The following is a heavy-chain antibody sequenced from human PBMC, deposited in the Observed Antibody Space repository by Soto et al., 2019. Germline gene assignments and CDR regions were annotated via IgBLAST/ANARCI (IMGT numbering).Heavy chain of an antibody. J-gene: IGHJ4*02. D-gene: IGHD2-15*01. CDR3: ASLLFDY. CDR1: GGSISSSNW. V-gene: IGHV4-4*02. Sequence: QVQLQESGPGLVKPSGTLSLTCAVSGGSISSSNWWSWVRQPPGKGLEWIGDFYHSGSTNYNPSLKRRVTISVDTSKDQCSLRLSSVTAAHTAVYYRASLLFDYWGQGTLVTVSS. CDR2: FYHSGST.